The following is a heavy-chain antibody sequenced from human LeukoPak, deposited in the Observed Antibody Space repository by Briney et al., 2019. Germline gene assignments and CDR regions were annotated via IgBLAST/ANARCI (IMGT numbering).Heavy chain of an antibody. D-gene: IGHD3-22*01. Sequence: ASVKVSCKASGYTFTGYYMHWVRQAPGQGLEWMGWINPNSGNTGYAQKFQGRVTITRNTSISTAYMELSSLRSEDTAVYYCARGTSMNYYDSSGYYYWGQGTLVTVSS. J-gene: IGHJ4*02. CDR2: INPNSGNT. CDR3: ARGTSMNYYDSSGYYY. CDR1: GYTFTGYY. V-gene: IGHV1-8*03.